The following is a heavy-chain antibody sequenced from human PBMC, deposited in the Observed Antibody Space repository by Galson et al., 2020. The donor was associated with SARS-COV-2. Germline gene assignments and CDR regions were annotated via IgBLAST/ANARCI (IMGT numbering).Heavy chain of an antibody. V-gene: IGHV6-1*01. CDR3: ARDGRKKALNTLRFDS. CDR1: GDSVYRYRAT. Sequence: PSPPLLLTCVFSGDSVYRYRATWVWIRQSPSRGLEWLGRTSYRPTRYNDYAVSVKGRITIDPDTSKNQFSLQLNSVTPEDTAVYYSARDGRKKALNTLRFDSWGQGTLVTVSS. CDR2: TSYRPTRYN. J-gene: IGHJ5*01.